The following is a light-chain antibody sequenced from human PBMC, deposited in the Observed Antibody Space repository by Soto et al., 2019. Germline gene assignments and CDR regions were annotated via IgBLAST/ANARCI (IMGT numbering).Light chain of an antibody. Sequence: DIQMTQSPSSLSASVGDRVTITCRASQSITSYLNWYQQKPGKAPKLLIYAASSLQSGVPSRFSGSGSGTDFPLTISSLQPEDFATYCCKQSYSTLGLTFGGGTKVEIK. V-gene: IGKV1-39*01. CDR2: AAS. J-gene: IGKJ4*01. CDR3: KQSYSTLGLT. CDR1: QSITSY.